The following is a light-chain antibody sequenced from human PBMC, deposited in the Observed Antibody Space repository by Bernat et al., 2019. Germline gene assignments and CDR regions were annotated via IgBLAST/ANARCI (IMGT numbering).Light chain of an antibody. J-gene: IGKJ4*01. CDR2: TAS. CDR1: QGIRND. CDR3: LQDYDYPLT. V-gene: IGKV1-6*01. Sequence: AIQMTQSPSSLSASVGDRVTITCRASQGIRNDLGWYQQKPGKAPNLLIYTASYLPSGFPSRFSGSGSGTDFTLTISSLQPEDFATYYCLQDYDYPLTFGGGTKVEIK.